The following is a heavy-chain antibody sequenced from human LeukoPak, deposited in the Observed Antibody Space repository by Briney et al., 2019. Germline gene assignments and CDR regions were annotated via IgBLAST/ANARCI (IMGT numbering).Heavy chain of an antibody. J-gene: IGHJ5*02. Sequence: PSETLSLTCTVSGGSISSGSYYWSWIRQPAGKGLEWIGRIYTSGSTNYNPSLKSRVTISVDTSKNQFSLELSSVTAADTAVYYCARLQIVGYWFDPWGQGTLVTVSS. CDR3: ARLQIVGYWFDP. D-gene: IGHD2-21*01. CDR2: IYTSGST. CDR1: GGSISSGSYY. V-gene: IGHV4-61*02.